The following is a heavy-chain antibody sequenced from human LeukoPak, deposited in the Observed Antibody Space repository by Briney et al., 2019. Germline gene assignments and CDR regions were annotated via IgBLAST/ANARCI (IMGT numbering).Heavy chain of an antibody. D-gene: IGHD5-24*01. CDR3: AKGRRDGYNSRFDP. CDR2: ISGSGGST. Sequence: GGSLRLSCAASGFTFSSYAMSWVRQAPGKGLEWVSAISGSGGSTYYADSVKGRFTISRDNSKNTLDLQMNSLRAEDTAVYYWAKGRRDGYNSRFDPWGQGTLVTVSS. V-gene: IGHV3-23*01. CDR1: GFTFSSYA. J-gene: IGHJ5*02.